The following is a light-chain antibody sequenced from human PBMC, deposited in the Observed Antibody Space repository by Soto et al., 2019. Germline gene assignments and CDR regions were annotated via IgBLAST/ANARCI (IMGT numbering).Light chain of an antibody. CDR2: GAS. CDR3: QQRNNWPPIT. Sequence: EIVLPQSQGTLSLSPGGRATLSCRASQSVSSRYLAWYQQKPGQAPRLLIYGASTRASGIPDRFSGSGCETDFALTITSLEPEDFAVYYCQQRNNWPPITFGQGTRLEIK. V-gene: IGKV3D-20*02. CDR1: QSVSSRY. J-gene: IGKJ5*01.